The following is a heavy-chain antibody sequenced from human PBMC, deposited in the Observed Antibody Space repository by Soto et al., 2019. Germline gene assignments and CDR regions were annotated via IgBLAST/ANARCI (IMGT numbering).Heavy chain of an antibody. J-gene: IGHJ1*01. CDR3: ARGSSTASWFVQY. CDR1: GGSFSGYF. CDR2: IIPSGGT. Sequence: PSETLSLTCAVSGGSFSGYFWSWIRQPPGKGLEWIGGIIPSGGTNYNPSLKSRVTISVDTSKNQFSLKVTSVTAADTGVYYCARGSSTASWFVQYWGQGSPVTVS. D-gene: IGHD6-13*01. V-gene: IGHV4-34*01.